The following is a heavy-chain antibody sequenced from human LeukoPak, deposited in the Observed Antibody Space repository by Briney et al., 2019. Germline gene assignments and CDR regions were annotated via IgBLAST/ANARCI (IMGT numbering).Heavy chain of an antibody. J-gene: IGHJ6*03. CDR1: GFTFSSYG. CDR2: ISSDGSTK. D-gene: IGHD6-19*01. V-gene: IGHV3-30*18. Sequence: PGRSLRLSCAASGFTFSSYGMHWVRQVPGKGLDWVTLISSDGSTKYYADSVKGRFTISRDNSKNTLYLQMNSLRAEDTAVYYCAKADGGQWPSSYYYYYMDVWGKGTTVTVSS. CDR3: AKADGGQWPSSYYYYYMDV.